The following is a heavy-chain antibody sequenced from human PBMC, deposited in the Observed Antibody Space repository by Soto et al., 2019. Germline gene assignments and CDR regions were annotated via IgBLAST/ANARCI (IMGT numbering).Heavy chain of an antibody. J-gene: IGHJ6*02. D-gene: IGHD2-21*02. V-gene: IGHV4-39*01. CDR1: GGSISSTSYY. Sequence: PSETLSLTCIVSGGSISSTSYYWGWIRQPPGKGLEWIGSIYYSGSTYYNPSLKSRVTISLDTSKNQFSLKLSAVTAADTAMYYCARLGVTPAGMDVWGQGTTVTVSS. CDR3: ARLGVTPAGMDV. CDR2: IYYSGST.